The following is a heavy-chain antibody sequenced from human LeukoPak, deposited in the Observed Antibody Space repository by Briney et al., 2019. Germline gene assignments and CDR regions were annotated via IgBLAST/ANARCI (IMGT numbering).Heavy chain of an antibody. J-gene: IGHJ3*02. V-gene: IGHV4-31*03. CDR2: IYYSGST. D-gene: IGHD4-17*01. Sequence: PSETLSLTCTVSGGSISSGGYYWSRIRQHPGKGLEWIGYIYYSGSTYYNPSLKSRVTISVDTSKNQFSLKLSSVTAADTAVYYCARDLNGGYGDYSGAFDIWGQGTMATVSS. CDR1: GGSISSGGYY. CDR3: ARDLNGGYGDYSGAFDI.